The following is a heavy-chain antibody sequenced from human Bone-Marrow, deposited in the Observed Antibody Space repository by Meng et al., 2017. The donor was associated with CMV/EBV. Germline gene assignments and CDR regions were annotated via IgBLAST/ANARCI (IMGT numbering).Heavy chain of an antibody. CDR3: ARDLQIMIRGITCMDV. D-gene: IGHD3-10*01. J-gene: IGHJ6*02. CDR2: IKQDGSEK. V-gene: IGHV3-7*01. Sequence: GESLKISCAASGFTFSSYWMSWVRQPPGKGLEWLANIKQDGSEKSYVDSVKGRFTISRDNVKNSLYLQMNSMRVEDTAVYYCARDLQIMIRGITCMDVWGQGTTVTVSS. CDR1: GFTFSSYW.